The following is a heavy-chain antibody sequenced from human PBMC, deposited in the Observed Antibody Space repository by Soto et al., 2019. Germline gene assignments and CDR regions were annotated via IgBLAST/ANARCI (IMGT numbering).Heavy chain of an antibody. CDR3: ARDPQDYGDHAYNGFDP. CDR1: GGTFSSYT. J-gene: IGHJ5*02. D-gene: IGHD4-17*01. CDR2: IIPILGIA. Sequence: QVQLVQSGAAVKKPGSSVKVSCKASGGTFSSYTISWVRQAPGQGLEWMGRIIPILGIANYAQKFQGRVTITADKSTSTAYMELRSLRSEDTAVYYCARDPQDYGDHAYNGFDPWGQGTLVTVSS. V-gene: IGHV1-69*08.